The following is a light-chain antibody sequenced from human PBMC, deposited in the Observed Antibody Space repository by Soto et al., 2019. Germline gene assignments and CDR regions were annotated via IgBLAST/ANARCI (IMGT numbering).Light chain of an antibody. CDR1: QSVSSNY. CDR3: HQTHTTPLT. CDR2: GAS. V-gene: IGKV3-20*01. Sequence: PVERATVSCRASQSVSSNYLAWYQQKPGQAPRLLIYGASSRATGIPDRFSGSGSGTDFTLTISSLQPEDFATYYCHQTHTTPLTFGGGTKVDIK. J-gene: IGKJ4*01.